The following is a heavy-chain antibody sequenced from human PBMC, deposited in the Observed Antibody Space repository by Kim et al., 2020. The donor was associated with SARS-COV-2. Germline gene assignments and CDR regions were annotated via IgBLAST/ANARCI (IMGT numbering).Heavy chain of an antibody. CDR1: PFTFDEHA. V-gene: IGHV3-9*01. CDR3: VRENNRGGADV. D-gene: IGHD2-15*01. Sequence: GGSLRLSCVASPFTFDEHAMNWVRQAPGKGLEWVSAFMWDGSRVGYADSVKGRFTISRDNAKKSLFLQLNSLRPEDTALYYCVRENNRGGADVWGQGNTV. J-gene: IGHJ6*02. CDR2: FMWDGSRV.